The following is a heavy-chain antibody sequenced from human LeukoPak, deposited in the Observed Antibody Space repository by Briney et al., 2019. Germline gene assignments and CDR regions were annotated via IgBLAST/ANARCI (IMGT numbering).Heavy chain of an antibody. J-gene: IGHJ4*02. D-gene: IGHD5-12*01. Sequence: GGSLRLSCAASGGTFSSYSMNWVRQAPGKGLEWVSSISSSSSYIYYADSVKARFTISRDNAKNSLYLQMNSLRAEDTAVYYCAREGSGYDYNFGYWGQGTLVSVSS. CDR3: AREGSGYDYNFGY. CDR1: GGTFSSYS. V-gene: IGHV3-21*01. CDR2: ISSSSSYI.